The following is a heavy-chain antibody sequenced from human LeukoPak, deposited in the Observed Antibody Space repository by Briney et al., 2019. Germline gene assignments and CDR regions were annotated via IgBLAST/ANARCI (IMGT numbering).Heavy chain of an antibody. D-gene: IGHD3-16*01. CDR3: ARSGGNWFDP. J-gene: IGHJ5*02. CDR1: GYSFTSCW. CDR2: IDPSDSYT. V-gene: IGHV5-10-1*01. Sequence: GESLKISCKGSGYSFTSCWISWVRQMPGKGLEWMGRIDPSDSYTNYSPSFQGHVTISADKSISTAYLQWSSLKASDTAMYYCARSGGNWFDPWGQGTLVTVSS.